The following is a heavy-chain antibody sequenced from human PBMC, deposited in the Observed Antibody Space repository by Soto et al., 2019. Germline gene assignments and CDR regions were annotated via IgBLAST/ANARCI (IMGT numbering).Heavy chain of an antibody. Sequence: TETLSLTCAVSGGSISGSYYYWAWLRQSPGKGPEWIGSVFYTGFTSYNPSLESRVSVSVDTSKSQFSLKLSAVTAADTAVYYCATSQKGYNWNYFDHWGQGALVTVSS. J-gene: IGHJ4*02. CDR1: GGSISGSYYY. D-gene: IGHD1-20*01. CDR2: VFYTGFT. CDR3: ATSQKGYNWNYFDH. V-gene: IGHV4-39*01.